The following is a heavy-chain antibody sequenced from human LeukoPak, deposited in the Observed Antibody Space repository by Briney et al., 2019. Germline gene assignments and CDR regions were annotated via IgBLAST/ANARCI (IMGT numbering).Heavy chain of an antibody. V-gene: IGHV3-21*01. J-gene: IGHJ6*02. CDR2: ISSSSSSI. Sequence: GGSLRLSCAASGFTFSSYSMNWVRQAPGKGLEWVSSISSSSSSIYYADSVKGRFTISRDNAKNSLYLQMNSLRAEDTAVYYCARDGYCSSTSCFRYYYYGMDVWGQGTTVTVSS. D-gene: IGHD2-2*03. CDR3: ARDGYCSSTSCFRYYYYGMDV. CDR1: GFTFSSYS.